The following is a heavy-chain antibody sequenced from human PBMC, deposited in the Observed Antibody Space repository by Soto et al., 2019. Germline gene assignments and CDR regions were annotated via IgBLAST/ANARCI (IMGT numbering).Heavy chain of an antibody. Sequence: EVQLVESGGGLVQPGGSLRLSCVASGFTFSRYEMNWVRQAPGRGLERVSYISSRATGIFYADSVKGRFTISRDDANNSLFLQMNSLRAEDTAVYYCARPRAYSGYEEGYYFDYWGQGTLVTVSS. J-gene: IGHJ4*02. V-gene: IGHV3-48*03. CDR2: ISSRATGI. CDR1: GFTFSRYE. CDR3: ARPRAYSGYEEGYYFDY. D-gene: IGHD5-12*01.